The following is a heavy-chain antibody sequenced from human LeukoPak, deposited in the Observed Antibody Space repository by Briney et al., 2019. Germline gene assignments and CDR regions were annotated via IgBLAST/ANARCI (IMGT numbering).Heavy chain of an antibody. V-gene: IGHV3-7*02. D-gene: IGHD2-21*02. J-gene: IGHJ6*02. Sequence: GGSLRLSCAASGFTFSTYWMSWVRQAPGKGLEWVANIKQDGSEQYYVNSVKGRFTISRDNAKNSLYLQMNSLRVEDTAVYHCMTSLTAHYYYGLDVWGQGTTVTVSS. CDR1: GFTFSTYW. CDR3: MTSLTAHYYYGLDV. CDR2: IKQDGSEQ.